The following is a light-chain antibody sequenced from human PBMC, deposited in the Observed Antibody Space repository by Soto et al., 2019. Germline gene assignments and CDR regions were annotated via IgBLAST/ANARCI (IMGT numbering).Light chain of an antibody. V-gene: IGKV2-40*01. CDR3: MQRVEFPLT. CDR1: HILLDSDDGNTY. J-gene: IGKJ4*01. Sequence: DIVMTHTPLSLPVTPVDPSSISFMSIHILLDSDDGNTYLDWYLQKPGQSPLLLIYTVSSRASGVPDRFSGSGSGTDFTLKISRVEAEDVGVYYCMQRVEFPLTFGGGTKVDI. CDR2: TVS.